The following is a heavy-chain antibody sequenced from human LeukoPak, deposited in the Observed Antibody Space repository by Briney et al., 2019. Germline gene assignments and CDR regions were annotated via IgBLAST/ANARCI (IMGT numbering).Heavy chain of an antibody. CDR3: ARDGRAAAILYYYYMDV. CDR1: GFTFSSYW. D-gene: IGHD2-2*01. Sequence: PGGSLRLSCAASGFTFSSYWMSWVRQAPGKGLEWVANIKQDGSEKYYVDSVKGRFTISRDNAKNSLYLQMNSLRAEDTAVYYCARDGRAAAILYYYYMDVWGKGTTVTVSS. V-gene: IGHV3-7*01. J-gene: IGHJ6*03. CDR2: IKQDGSEK.